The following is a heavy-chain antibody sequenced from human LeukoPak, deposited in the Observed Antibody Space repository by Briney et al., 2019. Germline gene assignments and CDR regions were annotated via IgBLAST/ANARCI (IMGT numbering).Heavy chain of an antibody. Sequence: TGGSLRLSCAASGFTFSSYAMSWVRQAPGKGLEWVSAISGSGGSTYYADSVKGRFTISRDNSKNTLYLQMNSLRAEDTAVYYCAKVLSGYEFPGYDYWGQGTLVTVSS. CDR3: AKVLSGYEFPGYDY. J-gene: IGHJ4*02. D-gene: IGHD5-12*01. V-gene: IGHV3-23*01. CDR2: ISGSGGST. CDR1: GFTFSSYA.